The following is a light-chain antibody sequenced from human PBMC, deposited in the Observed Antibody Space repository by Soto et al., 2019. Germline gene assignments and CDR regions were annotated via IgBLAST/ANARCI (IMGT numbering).Light chain of an antibody. CDR2: KAS. V-gene: IGKV1-5*03. Sequence: DIEMTQSPSTLSVSVGDRVTITCRASQSISSWLAWYQQKPGKAPNLLIYKASTLASGVPSRFSGSGSGTEFTLTISSLQPDDFATYYCQQYNSYWTFGQGTKVEIK. CDR3: QQYNSYWT. CDR1: QSISSW. J-gene: IGKJ1*01.